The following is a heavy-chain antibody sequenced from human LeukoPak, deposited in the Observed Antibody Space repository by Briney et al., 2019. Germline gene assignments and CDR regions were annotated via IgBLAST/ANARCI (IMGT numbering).Heavy chain of an antibody. CDR1: GFTFSSYG. J-gene: IGHJ3*02. D-gene: IGHD2-2*01. Sequence: PGGSLRLSCAVSGFTFSSYGMSWVRQAPGKGLEWVSGISGSGGNTYYADSVKGRFTISRDNSKNTLYLQMNSLRAEDTAVYYPLGYCSRTSCLDAFDIWSQGTMVTVSS. CDR2: ISGSGGNT. V-gene: IGHV3-23*01. CDR3: LGYCSRTSCLDAFDI.